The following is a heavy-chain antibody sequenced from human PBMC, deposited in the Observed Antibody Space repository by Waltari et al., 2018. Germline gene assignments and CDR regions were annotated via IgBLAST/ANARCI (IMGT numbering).Heavy chain of an antibody. D-gene: IGHD4-17*01. V-gene: IGHV1-24*01. CDR3: ATGDYGDYDGYYYGMDV. Sequence: QVQLVQSGAEVKKPGASVKVSCKVSGYTLTELSMHWVRQAPGKGLEWMGGGNPEDGETIYAQKFQRRVTMTEDTATDTAYMELSSLRSEDTAVYYCATGDYGDYDGYYYGMDVWGQGTTVTVSS. CDR2: GNPEDGET. CDR1: GYTLTELS. J-gene: IGHJ6*02.